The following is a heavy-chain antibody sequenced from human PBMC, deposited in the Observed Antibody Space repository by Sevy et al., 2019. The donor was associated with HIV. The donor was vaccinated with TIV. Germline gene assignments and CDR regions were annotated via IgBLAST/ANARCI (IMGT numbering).Heavy chain of an antibody. CDR1: GFTFSNAW. D-gene: IGHD3-22*01. J-gene: IGHJ4*02. V-gene: IGHV3-15*01. CDR2: IRSKAGCGTP. Sequence: GGSLRLSCAASGFTFSNAWMSWVRQSPGKVLEWVGRIRSKAGCGTPDYATNVKGKFTICRDDSTDILYLQLNSLETEDTAVYYCTTDHRRDGIVVVPYEYWGQGTLVTVSS. CDR3: TTDHRRDGIVVVPYEY.